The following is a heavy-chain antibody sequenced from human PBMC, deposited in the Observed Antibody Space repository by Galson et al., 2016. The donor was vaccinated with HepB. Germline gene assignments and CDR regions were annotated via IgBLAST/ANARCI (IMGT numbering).Heavy chain of an antibody. CDR1: GGFISSYY. J-gene: IGHJ5*02. D-gene: IGHD6-19*01. V-gene: IGHV4-59*04. CDR2: IYYSGST. Sequence: ETLSLTCAVSGGFISSYYWSWIRQPPGKGLEWIGTIYYSGSTYYNLSLKSRVTISVDTSKNQFSLKLRSVTATDTVVYYFASHKIQQWLVTKYVFWSDPWGQGTLVTVSS. CDR3: ASHKIQQWLVTKYVFWSDP.